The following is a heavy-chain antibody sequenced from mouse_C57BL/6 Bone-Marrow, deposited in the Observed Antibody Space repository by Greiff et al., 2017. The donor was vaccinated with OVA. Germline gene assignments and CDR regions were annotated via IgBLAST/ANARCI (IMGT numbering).Heavy chain of an antibody. CDR1: GFTFSSYA. V-gene: IGHV5-4*03. J-gene: IGHJ3*01. D-gene: IGHD2-5*01. CDR3: ARGLSNWKGFAY. CDR2: ISDGGSYT. Sequence: EVNVVESGGGLVKPGGSLKLSCAASGFTFSSYAMSWVRQTPEKRLEWVATISDGGSYTYYPDNVKGRFTISRDNAKNNLYLQMSHLKSEDTAMYYCARGLSNWKGFAYWGQGTLVTVSA.